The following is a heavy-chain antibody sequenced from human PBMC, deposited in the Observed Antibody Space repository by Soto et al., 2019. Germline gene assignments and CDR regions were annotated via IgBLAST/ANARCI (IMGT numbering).Heavy chain of an antibody. CDR3: ARDLARDYDILTGYYKNNGMDV. CDR1: GGSISSGGYY. D-gene: IGHD3-9*01. J-gene: IGHJ6*02. CDR2: IYYSGST. Sequence: TSETLSLTCTVSGGSISSGGYYWSWIRQHPGKGLEWIGYIYYSGSTYYNPSLKSRVTISVDTSKNQFSLKLSSVTAADTAVYYCARDLARDYDILTGYYKNNGMDVWGQGTTVTVSS. V-gene: IGHV4-31*03.